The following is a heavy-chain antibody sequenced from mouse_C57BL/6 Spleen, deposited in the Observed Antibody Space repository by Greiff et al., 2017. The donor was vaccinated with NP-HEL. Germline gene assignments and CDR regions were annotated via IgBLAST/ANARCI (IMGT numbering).Heavy chain of an antibody. CDR2: IDPSDSET. V-gene: IGHV1-52*01. J-gene: IGHJ4*01. Sequence: QVQLQQPGAELVRPGSSVKLSCKASGYTFTSYWMHWVKQRPIQGLEWVGNIDPSDSETHYNQKFKDKATLTVDKSSSTAYMQLSSLTSEDSAVYYCARGHRYSNFRWYAMDYWGQGTSVTVSS. CDR1: GYTFTSYW. CDR3: ARGHRYSNFRWYAMDY. D-gene: IGHD2-5*01.